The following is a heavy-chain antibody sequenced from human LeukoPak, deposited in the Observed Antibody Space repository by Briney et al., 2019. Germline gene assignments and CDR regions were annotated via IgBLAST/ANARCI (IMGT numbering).Heavy chain of an antibody. J-gene: IGHJ4*02. CDR2: ISSSGSTI. CDR1: GFAFSSNE. CDR3: ARDVAPIDY. V-gene: IGHV3-48*03. Sequence: GGSLRLSCAASGFAFSSNEMNWVRQAPGKGLEWVSYISSSGSTIYYADSVKGRFTISRDNAKNSLYLQMNSLRAEDTAVYYCARDVAPIDYWGQGALVTVSS.